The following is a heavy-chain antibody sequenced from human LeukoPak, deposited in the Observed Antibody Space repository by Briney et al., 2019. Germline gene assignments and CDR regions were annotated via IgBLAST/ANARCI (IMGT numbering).Heavy chain of an antibody. D-gene: IGHD3-10*01. CDR2: INPNSGDT. CDR1: GYTFTRYY. J-gene: IGHJ4*02. V-gene: IGHV1-2*02. Sequence: ASVKVSCKASGYTFTRYYMYWVRQAPGQGLEWMGWINPNSGDTNYAQKFQGRVTMTRDTSINTAYMELSRLRSDDTAVYYCARDIGSGSYYWGQGTLVTVSS. CDR3: ARDIGSGSYY.